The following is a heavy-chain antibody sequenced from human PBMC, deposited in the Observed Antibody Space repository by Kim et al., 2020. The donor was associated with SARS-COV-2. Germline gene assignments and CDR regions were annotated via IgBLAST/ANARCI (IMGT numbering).Heavy chain of an antibody. D-gene: IGHD3-22*01. CDR1: GFTFSDYY. Sequence: GGSLRLSCAASGFTFSDYYMSWIRQAPGKGLEWVSYISSSSSYTNYADSVKGRFTISRDNAKNSLYLQMNSLRAEDTAVYYCARDEGIYYDSSGHLDYWGQGTLVTVSS. V-gene: IGHV3-11*06. CDR3: ARDEGIYYDSSGHLDY. CDR2: ISSSSSYT. J-gene: IGHJ4*02.